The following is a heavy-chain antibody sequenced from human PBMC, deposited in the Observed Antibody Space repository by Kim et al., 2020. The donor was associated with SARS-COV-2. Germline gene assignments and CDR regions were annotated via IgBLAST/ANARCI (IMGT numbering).Heavy chain of an antibody. CDR3: AKDLLYVPGRGYFDS. J-gene: IGHJ4*02. V-gene: IGHV3-23*01. D-gene: IGHD3-10*01. Sequence: ADPLRGRFTITRDNSKNTLFLQMDSLSVDDTAVYYCAKDLLYVPGRGYFDSWGQGVLVTVSS.